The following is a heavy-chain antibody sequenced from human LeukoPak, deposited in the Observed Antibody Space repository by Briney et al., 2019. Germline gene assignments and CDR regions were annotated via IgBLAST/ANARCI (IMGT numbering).Heavy chain of an antibody. CDR3: AKGQRFYREYYFDY. Sequence: GGSLRLTCAASGFTFSSYAMNWVRQAPGKGLKWVSGFRGSGAATFYADSVKGRFTISRDNSKNTLYLQMNSLRAEDTAVYYCAKGQRFYREYYFDYWGQGTLVTVSS. J-gene: IGHJ4*02. CDR2: FRGSGAAT. CDR1: GFTFSSYA. D-gene: IGHD4-17*01. V-gene: IGHV3-23*01.